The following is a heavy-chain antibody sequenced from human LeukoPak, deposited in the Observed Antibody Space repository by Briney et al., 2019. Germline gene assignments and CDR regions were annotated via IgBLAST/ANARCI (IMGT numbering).Heavy chain of an antibody. V-gene: IGHV3-7*01. D-gene: IGHD3-10*01. J-gene: IGHJ6*02. CDR1: GFTFSSYW. CDR2: IKQDGSEK. Sequence: GGSLRLSCAASGFTFSSYWMSWVRQAPGKGLEWVANIKQDGSEKYYVDSVKGRFTISRDNAKNSLYLQMNSLRAEDTAVYYCAREHMVRGVNFYYYYGMDVWGQGTTVTVSS. CDR3: AREHMVRGVNFYYYYGMDV.